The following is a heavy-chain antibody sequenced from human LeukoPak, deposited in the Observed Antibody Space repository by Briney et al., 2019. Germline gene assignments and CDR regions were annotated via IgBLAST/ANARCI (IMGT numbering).Heavy chain of an antibody. CDR3: ARVPPPMIVVVNDAFDI. V-gene: IGHV1-3*01. CDR2: INASNGNT. D-gene: IGHD3-22*01. CDR1: GYTFTSYA. Sequence: ASVKVSCKASGYTFTSYAMHWVRQSPGQRLEWMGWINASNGNTKYSQKFQGRVTITRDTSASTAYMELSSLRSEDTAVYYCARVPPPMIVVVNDAFDIWGQGTMVTVSS. J-gene: IGHJ3*02.